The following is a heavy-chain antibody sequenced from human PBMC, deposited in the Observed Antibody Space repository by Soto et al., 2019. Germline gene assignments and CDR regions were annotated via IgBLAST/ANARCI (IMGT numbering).Heavy chain of an antibody. D-gene: IGHD2-2*01. V-gene: IGHV1-69*13. J-gene: IGHJ4*02. CDR3: ARDGRDIVVVPAAAHFDY. CDR2: IIPIFGTA. CDR1: GGTFSSYA. Sequence: SVKVCGEASGGTFSSYAISWVRQARGQGLEWMGGIIPIFGTANYAQKFQGRVTITADESTSTAYMELSSLRSEDTAVYYCARDGRDIVVVPAAAHFDYWGQGTLVTVSS.